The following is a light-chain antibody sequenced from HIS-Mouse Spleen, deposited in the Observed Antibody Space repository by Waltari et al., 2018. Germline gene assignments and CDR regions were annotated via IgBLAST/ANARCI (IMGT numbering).Light chain of an antibody. J-gene: IGLJ3*02. CDR3: CSYAGSSTFGV. Sequence: QSALTQPASVSGSPGQSITISCTGTSSDVGSYNLGSWYQQHPGKAPKLMIYEGSKRPSGVSNRFSGSKSGNTASLTISGLQAEDEADYYCCSYAGSSTFGVFGGGTKLTVL. CDR1: SSDVGSYNL. V-gene: IGLV2-23*03. CDR2: EGS.